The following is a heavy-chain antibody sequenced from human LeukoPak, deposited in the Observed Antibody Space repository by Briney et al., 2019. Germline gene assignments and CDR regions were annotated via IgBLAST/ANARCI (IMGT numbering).Heavy chain of an antibody. J-gene: IGHJ4*02. CDR1: GGSISTYY. D-gene: IGHD2-15*01. V-gene: IGHV4-59*01. CDR3: ARGSYCSGGTCMFDY. CDR2: IYYSGST. Sequence: SETLSLTCTVSGGSISTYYWNWIRQPPGKGLEWIGHIYYSGSTNYNPSLKSRVTISVETSKNEFSLKLSSVTAADTAVYFCARGSYCSGGTCMFDYWGQGTLVTVSS.